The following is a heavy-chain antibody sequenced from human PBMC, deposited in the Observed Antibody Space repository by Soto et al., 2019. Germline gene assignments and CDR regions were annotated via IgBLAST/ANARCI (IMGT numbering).Heavy chain of an antibody. CDR1: GYTFASYG. Sequence: QVQLVQSGAEVKKPGASVKVSCKASGYTFASYGITWVRQAPGQGLAWMGWITAYNGITSYAQTLQGRVTMTTDTATSTGYMELRSLRSDDTAVYYCARSGVWEPRDYWGQGTLVTVSS. CDR2: ITAYNGIT. D-gene: IGHD1-26*01. CDR3: ARSGVWEPRDY. V-gene: IGHV1-18*01. J-gene: IGHJ4*02.